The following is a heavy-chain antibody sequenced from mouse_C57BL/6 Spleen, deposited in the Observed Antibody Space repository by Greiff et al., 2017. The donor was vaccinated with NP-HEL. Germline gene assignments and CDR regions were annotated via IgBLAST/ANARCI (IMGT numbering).Heavy chain of an antibody. CDR2: ISSGSSTI. J-gene: IGHJ2*01. D-gene: IGHD2-1*01. CDR1: GFTFSDYG. V-gene: IGHV5-17*01. CDR3: ARENYRGYFDY. Sequence: EVKVEESGGGLVKPGGSLKLSCAASGFTFSDYGMHWVRQAPEKGLEWVAYISSGSSTIYYADTVKGRFTISRDNAKNTLFLQMTSLRSEDTAMYYCARENYRGYFDYWGQGTTLTVSS.